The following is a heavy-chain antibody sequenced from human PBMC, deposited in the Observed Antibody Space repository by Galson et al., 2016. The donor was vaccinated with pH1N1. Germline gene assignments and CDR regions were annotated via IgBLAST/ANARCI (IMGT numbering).Heavy chain of an antibody. D-gene: IGHD4-17*01. CDR2: VNPGGSTI. J-gene: IGHJ3*02. CDR1: GYSFTSQW. CDR3: ARQYDFGDYRGDAFDI. V-gene: IGHV5-51*03. Sequence: QSGAEVKKPGESLKISCKASGYSFTSQWIAWVRQVPGKGLEWVGVVNPGGSTIRYSPPFQGQATISSDKSINIAYLQWISLRASDTATYYCARQYDFGDYRGDAFDIWGQGTVVIVSS.